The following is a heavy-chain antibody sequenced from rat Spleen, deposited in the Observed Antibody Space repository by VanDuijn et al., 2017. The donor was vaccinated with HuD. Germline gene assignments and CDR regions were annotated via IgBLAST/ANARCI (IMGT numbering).Heavy chain of an antibody. CDR1: GFSLTSYH. Sequence: QVQLMESGPGLVQPSQTLSLTCTVSGFSLTSYHVSWVRQPPGKGLEWIAAISSGGGTFYSSALKSRLSISRDTSKSQVFLKMNSLQTEDTAIYFCTGDRSYPGLTPYVMDAWGQGTSVTVSS. CDR2: ISSGGGT. V-gene: IGHV2S12*01. D-gene: IGHD1-4*01. J-gene: IGHJ4*01. CDR3: TGDRSYPGLTPYVMDA.